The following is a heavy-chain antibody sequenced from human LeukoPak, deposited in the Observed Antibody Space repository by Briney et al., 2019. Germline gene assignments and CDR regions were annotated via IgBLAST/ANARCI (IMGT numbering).Heavy chain of an antibody. V-gene: IGHV4-34*01. CDR3: ASVPAAILYYYYYYMDV. CDR1: GGSFSGYY. CDR2: INHSGST. D-gene: IGHD2-2*02. Sequence: SETLSLTCAVYGGSFSGYYWSWIRQPPGKGLEWTGEINHSGSTNYNPSLKSRVTISVDTSKNQFSLKLSSVTAADTAVYYCASVPAAILYYYYYYMDVWGKGTTVTVSS. J-gene: IGHJ6*03.